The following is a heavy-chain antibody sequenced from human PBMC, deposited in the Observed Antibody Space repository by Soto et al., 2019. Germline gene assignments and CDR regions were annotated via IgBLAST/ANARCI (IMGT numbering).Heavy chain of an antibody. CDR2: INAANGDT. D-gene: IGHD2-8*01. CDR3: ARHDSNGDFDF. J-gene: IGHJ4*02. CDR1: GYTFTSYG. V-gene: IGHV1-3*01. Sequence: ASVKVSCKASGYTFTSYGIHWVRQAPGQRLEWMGWINAANGDTKYSPKFQGRVTITRDTSASTAYLEWGRLKASDTAVYYCARHDSNGDFDFWGQGTQVTVSS.